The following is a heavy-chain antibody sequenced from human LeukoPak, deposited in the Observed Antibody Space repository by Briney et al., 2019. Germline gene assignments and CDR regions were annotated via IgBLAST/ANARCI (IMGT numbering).Heavy chain of an antibody. V-gene: IGHV3-53*01. CDR2: IHSGGST. CDR3: ARVVYGGNYRAFDY. CDR1: GFTVSSNY. Sequence: PGGSLRLSCAASGFTVSSNYMSWVRQAPGKGLEWVSVIHSGGSTSYADSLKGRFTISRDNSKNTLYLQMNSLRAEDTAVYYCARVVYGGNYRAFDYWGQGTLVSVSS. D-gene: IGHD4-23*01. J-gene: IGHJ4*02.